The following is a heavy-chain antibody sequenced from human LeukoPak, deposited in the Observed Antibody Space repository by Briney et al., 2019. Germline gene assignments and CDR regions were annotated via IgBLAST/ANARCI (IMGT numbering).Heavy chain of an antibody. CDR1: GGSISSGGYY. D-gene: IGHD3-3*01. V-gene: IGHV4-31*03. Sequence: PSETLSLTCTVSGGSISSGGYYWSWIRQHPGKGLEWIGYIYYGGSTYYNPSLKSRVTISVDTSKNQFSLKLSSVTAADTAVYYCARAPKRITIFGVAWGNWFDPWGQGTLVTVSS. J-gene: IGHJ5*02. CDR2: IYYGGST. CDR3: ARAPKRITIFGVAWGNWFDP.